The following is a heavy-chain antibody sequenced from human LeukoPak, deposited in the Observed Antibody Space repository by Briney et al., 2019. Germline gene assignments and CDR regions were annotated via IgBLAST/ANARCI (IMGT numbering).Heavy chain of an antibody. CDR3: AREVVVVPAAMGHYDFWSGYYTGDAFDI. Sequence: ASVTVSCKASGYTFTSYGISWVRQAPGQGREWMGWISAYNGNTNYAQKLQGRVTMTTDTSTSTAYMELRSLRSDDTAVYYCAREVVVVPAAMGHYDFWSGYYTGDAFDIWGQGTMVTVSS. J-gene: IGHJ3*02. D-gene: IGHD3-3*01. V-gene: IGHV1-18*01. CDR2: ISAYNGNT. CDR1: GYTFTSYG.